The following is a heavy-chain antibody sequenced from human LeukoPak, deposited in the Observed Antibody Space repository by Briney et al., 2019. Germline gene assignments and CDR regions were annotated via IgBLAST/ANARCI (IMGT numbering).Heavy chain of an antibody. CDR2: ISAYNGNT. D-gene: IGHD6-13*01. CDR3: ARSRYSSSWVRTGWFDP. V-gene: IGHV1-18*01. Sequence: ASVKVSCKASGYTFTSYGISWVRQAPGQGLEWMGWISAYNGNTNYAQKLQGRVTMTTDTSTSTAYMELRSLRSGDTAVYYCARSRYSSSWVRTGWFDPWGQGTLVTVSS. J-gene: IGHJ5*02. CDR1: GYTFTSYG.